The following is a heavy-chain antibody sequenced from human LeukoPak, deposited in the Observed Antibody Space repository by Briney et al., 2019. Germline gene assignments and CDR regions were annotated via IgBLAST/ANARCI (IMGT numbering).Heavy chain of an antibody. D-gene: IGHD1-7*01. J-gene: IGHJ5*02. CDR3: AKDIAGITGTSHCFDH. CDR2: ISWDARDI. CDR1: GFTFDDYA. V-gene: IGHV3-9*01. Sequence: GRSLRLSCAASGFTFDDYAMHWVRHVPGKGLEWVSGISWDARDIAYADSVMGRFTISRDNAKNSLYLQMYSLRAEDTAFYYCAKDIAGITGTSHCFDHWGQGTLVTVSS.